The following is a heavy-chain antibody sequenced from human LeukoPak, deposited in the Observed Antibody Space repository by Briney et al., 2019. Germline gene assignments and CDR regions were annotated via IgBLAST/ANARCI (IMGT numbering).Heavy chain of an antibody. D-gene: IGHD3-22*01. V-gene: IGHV4-31*03. CDR2: IYYSGST. CDR3: VRGNYDSSGYPAYYFDY. Sequence: SETLSLTCTVSGGSISSGGYYWSWIRQHPGKGLEWIGYIYYSGSTYYNPSLKSRVTISVDTSKNQLSLKLSSVTAADTAVYYCVRGNYDSSGYPAYYFDYWGQGTLVTVSS. J-gene: IGHJ4*02. CDR1: GGSISSGGYY.